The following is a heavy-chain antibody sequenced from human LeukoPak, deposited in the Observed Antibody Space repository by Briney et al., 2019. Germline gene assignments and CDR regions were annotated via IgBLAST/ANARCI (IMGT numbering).Heavy chain of an antibody. V-gene: IGHV4-4*09. D-gene: IGHD1-1*01. CDR1: GGSISSYY. CDR2: IYTSGST. CDR3: ARREGGTLNFDY. J-gene: IGHJ4*02. Sequence: PSETLSLTCTVSGGSISSYYWSWIRQPPGKGLEWIGYIYTSGSTNYNPSLKSRVTISVDTSKNQFSLKLSSVTAADTAVYYCARREGGTLNFDYWGQGTLVTVSS.